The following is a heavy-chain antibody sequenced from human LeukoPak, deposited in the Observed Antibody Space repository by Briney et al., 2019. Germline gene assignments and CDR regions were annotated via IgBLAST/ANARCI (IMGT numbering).Heavy chain of an antibody. CDR1: GFTFTGYY. Sequence: ASGKVSCKASGFTFTGYYIHWVRQAPGQGLEWMGWVNPNSGGPNSAQMFQGRVTMTRDTSINTAYMELSGLRSEDTAVYYCARDSYGGNWSLWYWGEGSLVTVSS. CDR3: ARDSYGGNWSLWY. J-gene: IGHJ4*02. V-gene: IGHV1-2*02. D-gene: IGHD4-23*01. CDR2: VNPNSGGP.